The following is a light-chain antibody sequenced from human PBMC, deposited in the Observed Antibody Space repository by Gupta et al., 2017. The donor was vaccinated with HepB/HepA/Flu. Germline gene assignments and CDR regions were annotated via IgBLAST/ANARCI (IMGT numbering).Light chain of an antibody. Sequence: EIVMTQFPATLSASPGERATLSCRASQSVSSNLAWYQQKPGLAPRLLIYGASTRATGIPARFSGSGSWTEFTLTISSLQSEDFAVYYCQQYNNWPLTFGPGTKVEIK. V-gene: IGKV3-15*01. CDR2: GAS. CDR1: QSVSSN. J-gene: IGKJ3*01. CDR3: QQYNNWPLT.